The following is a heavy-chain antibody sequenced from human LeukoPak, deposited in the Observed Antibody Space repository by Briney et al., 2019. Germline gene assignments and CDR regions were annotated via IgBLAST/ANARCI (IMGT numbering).Heavy chain of an antibody. CDR2: MNPNSGNT. D-gene: IGHD3-3*01. CDR1: GYTFTSYD. CDR3: ARGRRFLEWLLAYYYYYMDV. J-gene: IGHJ6*03. V-gene: IGHV1-8*01. Sequence: GASVKVSCKASGYTFTSYDINWVRRATGQGLEWMGWMNPNSGNTGYAQKFQGRVTMTRNTSISTAYMELSSLRSEDTAVYYCARGRRFLEWLLAYYYYYMDVWGKGTTVTVSS.